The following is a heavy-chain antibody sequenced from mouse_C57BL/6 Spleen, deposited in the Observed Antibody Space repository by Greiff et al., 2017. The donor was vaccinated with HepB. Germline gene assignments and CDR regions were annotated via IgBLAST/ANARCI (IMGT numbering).Heavy chain of an antibody. D-gene: IGHD2-1*01. CDR2: ISDGGSYT. CDR3: ERAGYGNYEAY. Sequence: DVHLVESGGGLVKPGGSLKLSCAASGFTFSSYAMSWVRQTPEKRLEWVATISDGGSYTYYPDNVKGRFTISRDNAKNNLYLQMSHLKSEDTAMYYCERAGYGNYEAYWGQGTLVTVSA. J-gene: IGHJ3*01. CDR1: GFTFSSYA. V-gene: IGHV5-4*01.